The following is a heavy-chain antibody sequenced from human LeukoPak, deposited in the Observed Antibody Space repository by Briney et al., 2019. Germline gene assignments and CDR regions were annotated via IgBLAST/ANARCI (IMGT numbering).Heavy chain of an antibody. CDR3: ARLGCSGGSCYDDY. CDR1: GGSLSSYY. V-gene: IGHV4-59*08. J-gene: IGHJ4*02. Sequence: PSETLSLTCTVSGGSLSSYYWSWIRQPPGKGLEWIGYIYYSGSTNYNPSLKSRVTISVDMSKNQFSLKLSSVTAADTAVYYCARLGCSGGSCYDDYWGQGTLVTVSS. CDR2: IYYSGST. D-gene: IGHD2-15*01.